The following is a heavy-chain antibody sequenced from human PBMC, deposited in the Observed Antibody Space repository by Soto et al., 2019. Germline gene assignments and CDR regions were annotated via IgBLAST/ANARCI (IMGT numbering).Heavy chain of an antibody. Sequence: QVQLQESGPGLVKPSQTLSLTCTVSGGSISCGGYYWSWIRQHPGKGLEWIGYIYYSGSTYYNPSLKSRVTISVDKSKNRFSLKLSSVTAADTAVYYCARDRGLVGIIDYWGQVPLVTVSS. CDR1: GGSISCGGYY. J-gene: IGHJ4*02. D-gene: IGHD3-10*01. CDR2: IYYSGST. CDR3: ARDRGLVGIIDY. V-gene: IGHV4-31*03.